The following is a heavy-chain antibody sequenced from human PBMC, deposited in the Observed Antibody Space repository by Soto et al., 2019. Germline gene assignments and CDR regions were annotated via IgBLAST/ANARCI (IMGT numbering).Heavy chain of an antibody. D-gene: IGHD1-26*01. Sequence: SQTLSLTCAITGDNVSSNSSGWNWVRPSPSRGLEWLGRTYYRSKWYYEYAVSVRGRITINPDTSKNQYSLQLNSVTPEDTAVYFCARGEQYSGRIFDYWGQGTLVTVSS. CDR2: TYYRSKWYY. CDR3: ARGEQYSGRIFDY. V-gene: IGHV6-1*01. J-gene: IGHJ4*01. CDR1: GDNVSSNSSG.